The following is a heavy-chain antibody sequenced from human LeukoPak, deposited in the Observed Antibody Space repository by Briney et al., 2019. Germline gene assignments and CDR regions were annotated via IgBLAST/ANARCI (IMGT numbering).Heavy chain of an antibody. CDR1: GFIFSSYA. D-gene: IGHD3-3*01. V-gene: IGHV3-23*01. J-gene: IGHJ3*01. CDR3: AKCDFWSANDFFVV. CDR2: LSGSGDTT. Sequence: GGSLRLSCAASGFIFSSYAMTWVRQAPGKGLEWVSGLSGSGDTTYYADSVKGRFTISRDNSKNTLYLQMNSLRAEDTALYYCAKCDFWSANDFFVVWGQGTMVTVSS.